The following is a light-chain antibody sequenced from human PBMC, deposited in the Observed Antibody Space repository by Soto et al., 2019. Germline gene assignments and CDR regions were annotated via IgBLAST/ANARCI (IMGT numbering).Light chain of an antibody. CDR3: LQDHDDSWT. J-gene: IGKJ1*01. CDR1: QTISSY. CDR2: DAS. Sequence: QMNQSPSSLSAAVGNRVTITFRARQTISSYLNWYQHKRGKAPTLLIYDASNLKSGVPSRFRGSRSGTEFTLTVSSLQHEDFAIYYCLQDHDDSWTFGQGTKVDI. V-gene: IGKV1-6*01.